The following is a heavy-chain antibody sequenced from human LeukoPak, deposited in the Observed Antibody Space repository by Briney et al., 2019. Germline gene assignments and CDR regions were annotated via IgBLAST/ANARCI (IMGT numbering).Heavy chain of an antibody. Sequence: SGPALVKPTQTLTLTCTFSGFSLSTSGMCVSWIRQSPGKALGWLARIDWDDDKYYRTSLTTRLAISKGTSKNQVVLTLNNMDPVDTATYYCARMVYYDILTGYSGFDYWGPGTVVTVSA. V-gene: IGHV2-70*11. CDR3: ARMVYYDILTGYSGFDY. J-gene: IGHJ4*02. CDR2: IDWDDDK. CDR1: GFSLSTSGMC. D-gene: IGHD3-9*01.